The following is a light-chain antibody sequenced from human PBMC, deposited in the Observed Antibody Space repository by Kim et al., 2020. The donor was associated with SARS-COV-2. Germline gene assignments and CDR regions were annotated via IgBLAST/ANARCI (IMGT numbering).Light chain of an antibody. CDR1: SSNIGSNI. Sequence: QSVLTQPPSESETPGQRVTISCSGSSSNIGSNIVNWYQQLPGTAPKLLIYSNNQRPSGVPDRFSGSKSDTSASLAISGLQSEDEADYYCAAWDDSLNGWVFGGGTQLTVL. CDR2: SNN. V-gene: IGLV1-44*01. J-gene: IGLJ3*02. CDR3: AAWDDSLNGWV.